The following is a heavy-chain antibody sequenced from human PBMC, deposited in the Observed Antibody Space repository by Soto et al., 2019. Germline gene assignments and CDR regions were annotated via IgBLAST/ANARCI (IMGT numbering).Heavy chain of an antibody. V-gene: IGHV4-34*01. CDR3: GCITMVRGVTSHDAFDI. Sequence: PSETLSLTCAVYGGSFSGYYWSWIRQPPGKGLEWIGEINHSGSTNYSPSLKSRVTISVDTSKNQFSLKLSSVTAADTAVYYCGCITMVRGVTSHDAFDIWGQGTMVTVSS. CDR1: GGSFSGYY. CDR2: INHSGST. D-gene: IGHD3-10*01. J-gene: IGHJ3*02.